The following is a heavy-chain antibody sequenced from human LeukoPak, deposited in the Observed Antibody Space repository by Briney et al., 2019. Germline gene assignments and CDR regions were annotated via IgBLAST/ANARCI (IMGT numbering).Heavy chain of an antibody. CDR1: GYTFTSYD. D-gene: IGHD4-17*01. J-gene: IGHJ4*02. Sequence: GASVKVSCKASGYTFTSYDINWVRQAPGQGLEWMGWISAYNGNTNYAQKLQGRVTMTTDASTSTAYMELRSLRSDDAALYYCARTLRSTPVYFDYWGQGTLVTVSS. V-gene: IGHV1-18*01. CDR2: ISAYNGNT. CDR3: ARTLRSTPVYFDY.